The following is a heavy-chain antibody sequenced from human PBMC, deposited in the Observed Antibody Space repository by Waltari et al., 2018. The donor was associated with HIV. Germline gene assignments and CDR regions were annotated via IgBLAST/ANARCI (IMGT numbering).Heavy chain of an antibody. J-gene: IGHJ4*02. CDR2: LNTDGSHT. V-gene: IGHV3-74*01. CDR1: GFTFSSSW. CDR3: VRGPNAWVGVDY. Sequence: EVQLVESGGGLVQQGGSLRLSCAAAGFTFSSSWMHWFRQPPGKGLVWVARLNTDGSHTGYADSVRGRFTISRDNAKSTLYLQMNSLKVEDMAVYYCVRGPNAWVGVDYWGPGTLVTVSS. D-gene: IGHD3-10*01.